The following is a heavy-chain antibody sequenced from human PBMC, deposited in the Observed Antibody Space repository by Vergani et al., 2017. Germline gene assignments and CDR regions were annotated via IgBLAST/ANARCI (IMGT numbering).Heavy chain of an antibody. V-gene: IGHV3-30*18. J-gene: IGHJ4*02. CDR3: AKDRGEMAFLTY. CDR2: ISYDGSNK. Sequence: VPLVESGGGVVQPGRSLRLSCAASGFTFSSYGMHWVRQAPGKGLEWVAVISYDGSNKYYADSVKGRFTISRDNSKNTLYLQMNSLRAEDTAVYYCAKDRGEMAFLTYWGQGTLVTVSS. CDR1: GFTFSSYG. D-gene: IGHD5-24*01.